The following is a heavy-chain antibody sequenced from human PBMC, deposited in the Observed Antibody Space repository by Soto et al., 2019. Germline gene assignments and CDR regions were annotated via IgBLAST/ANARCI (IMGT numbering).Heavy chain of an antibody. CDR1: GYTFTSYD. V-gene: IGHV1-8*01. CDR2: MNPNSGNT. D-gene: IGHD3-22*01. CDR3: ARFSSSGYYLAWFDP. Sequence: ASVKVSCEASGYTFTSYDINWVRQATGQGLEWMGWMNPNSGNTGYAQKFQGQVTISADKSISTAYLQWSSLKASDTAMYYCARFSSSGYYLAWFDPWGQGTLVTVSS. J-gene: IGHJ5*02.